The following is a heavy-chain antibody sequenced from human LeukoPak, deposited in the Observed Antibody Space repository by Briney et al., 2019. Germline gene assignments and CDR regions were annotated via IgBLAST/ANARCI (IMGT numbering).Heavy chain of an antibody. D-gene: IGHD3-10*01. CDR2: INHSGST. V-gene: IGHV4-34*01. J-gene: IGHJ5*02. Sequence: SETLSLTCAVYGGSFSGYYWSWIRQPPGKGLEWIGEINHSGSTNYNPSLKSRVTISVDTSKNQFSLKLSSVTAADTAVYYCARSRRITMVRGVKIPPFDPWGREPWSPSPQ. CDR1: GGSFSGYY. CDR3: ARSRRITMVRGVKIPPFDP.